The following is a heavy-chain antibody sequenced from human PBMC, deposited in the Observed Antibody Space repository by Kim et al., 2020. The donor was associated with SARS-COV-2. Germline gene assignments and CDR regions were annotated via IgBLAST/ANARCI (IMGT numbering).Heavy chain of an antibody. J-gene: IGHJ5*02. CDR3: ARGYSSTWSDH. Sequence: GTNYAQKFQGRVTMTRDTSIRTAYMELSRLRSDDTAVYYCARGYSSTWSDHWGQGTLVTVSS. CDR2: GT. D-gene: IGHD6-13*01. V-gene: IGHV1-2*02.